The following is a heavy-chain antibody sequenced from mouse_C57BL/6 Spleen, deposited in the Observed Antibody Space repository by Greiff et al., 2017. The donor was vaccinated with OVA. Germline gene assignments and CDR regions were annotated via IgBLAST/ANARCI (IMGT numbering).Heavy chain of an antibody. D-gene: IGHD2-10*02. CDR1: GFTFSDYG. CDR3: ASPGYGKAMDY. V-gene: IGHV5-17*01. J-gene: IGHJ4*01. CDR2: IRSGSSTI. Sequence: EVQGVESGGGLVKPGGSRKLSCAASGFTFSDYGMHWVRQAPEKGLEWVAYIRSGSSTIYYADTVKGRFTISRDNAKNTLFLQMTSLRSEDTAMYYCASPGYGKAMDYWGQGTSVTVSS.